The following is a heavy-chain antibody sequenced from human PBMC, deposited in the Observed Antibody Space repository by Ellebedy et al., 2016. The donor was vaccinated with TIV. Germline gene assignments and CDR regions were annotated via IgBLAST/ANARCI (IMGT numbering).Heavy chain of an antibody. CDR1: GFTFSDFY. Sequence: GESLKISXAASGFTFSDFYMNWVRRAPGKGLEWISYISTRSGLTKYADSVKGRFIISRDNAKNSLYLQMNSLRAEDTAVYYCAKDVGSDVSGGGFALDVWGQGTTVTVSS. J-gene: IGHJ6*02. CDR2: ISTRSGLT. CDR3: AKDVGSDVSGGGFALDV. V-gene: IGHV3-11*06. D-gene: IGHD3-16*01.